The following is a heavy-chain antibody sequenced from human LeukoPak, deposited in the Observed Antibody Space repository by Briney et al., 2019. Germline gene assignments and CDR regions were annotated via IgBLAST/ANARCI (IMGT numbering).Heavy chain of an antibody. CDR3: ARVSHPLYYSSAFDY. D-gene: IGHD2-2*01. CDR1: GGSISSSSYY. CDR2: IYYSGST. Sequence: PSETLSLTCTVSGGSISSSSYYWGWIRQPPGKGLEWIGRIYYSGSTYYKPSLKSRVPISVDTSRNQCSLKLRSVTAADTAVYYYARVSHPLYYSSAFDYWGQGTLVTVSS. J-gene: IGHJ4*02. V-gene: IGHV4-39*01.